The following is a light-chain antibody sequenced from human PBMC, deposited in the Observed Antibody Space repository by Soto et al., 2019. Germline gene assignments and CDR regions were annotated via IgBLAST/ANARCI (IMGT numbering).Light chain of an antibody. CDR2: GAS. J-gene: IGKJ1*01. CDR3: QHYNTWLLA. V-gene: IGKV3-15*01. CDR1: QRVYNN. Sequence: EIAMTQSPASLSVSAGDRATISCRASQRVYNNLAWYQQKPGQAPKLLIYGASTLDSGVPDRFSGSRSGTEFTLTISSLQAEDVANYYCQHYNTWLLAFGQGTKVYIK.